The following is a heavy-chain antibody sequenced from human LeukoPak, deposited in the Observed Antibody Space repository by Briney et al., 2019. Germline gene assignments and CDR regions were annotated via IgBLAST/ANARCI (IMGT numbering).Heavy chain of an antibody. J-gene: IGHJ4*02. V-gene: IGHV3-30*01. CDR2: ISYDGSNK. CDR3: ARDRYYYDSSGYYRVEYYFDY. Sequence: PGGSLRLSCAASGFTFSSYAMHWVRQAPGKGLEWVAVISYDGSNKYYADSVKGRLTISRDNSKNTLYLQMNSLRAEDTAVYCCARDRYYYDSSGYYRVEYYFDYWGQGTLVTVSS. CDR1: GFTFSSYA. D-gene: IGHD3-22*01.